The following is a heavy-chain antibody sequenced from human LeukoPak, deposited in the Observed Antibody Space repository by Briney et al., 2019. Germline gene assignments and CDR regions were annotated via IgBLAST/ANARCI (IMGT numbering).Heavy chain of an antibody. CDR1: GGSLSGHY. D-gene: IGHD3-22*01. V-gene: IGHV4-59*11. CDR2: VSYTGRT. CDR3: AREGYDSNIYYKADY. Sequence: SETLSLTCTVSGGSLSGHYWSWIRQPPGKRLEWIGYVSYTGRTKYNPSLKSRVTITVDTSKNQFSLKLSSVTAADTAVYYCAREGYDSNIYYKADYWGQGTLVTVSS. J-gene: IGHJ4*02.